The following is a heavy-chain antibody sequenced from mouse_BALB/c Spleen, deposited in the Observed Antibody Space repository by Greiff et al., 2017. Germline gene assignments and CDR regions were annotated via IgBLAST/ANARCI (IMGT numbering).Heavy chain of an antibody. V-gene: IGHV5-12-1*01. CDR3: ARIYYDYLDY. CDR2: ISSGGGST. CDR1: GFAFSSYD. J-gene: IGHJ4*01. D-gene: IGHD2-4*01. Sequence: DVQLVESGGGLVKPGGSLKLSCAASGFAFSSYDMSWVRQTPEKRLEWVAYISSGGGSTYYPDTVKGRFTISRDNAKNTLYLQMSSLKSEDTAMYYCARIYYDYLDYWGQGTSVTVSS.